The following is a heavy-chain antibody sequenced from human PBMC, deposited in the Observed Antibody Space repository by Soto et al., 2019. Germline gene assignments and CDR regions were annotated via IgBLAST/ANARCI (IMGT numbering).Heavy chain of an antibody. CDR3: ASQSRTRILSSHDFDY. CDR2: IYYSGST. D-gene: IGHD2-15*01. V-gene: IGHV4-39*01. J-gene: IGHJ4*02. CDR1: GGSISSSSYY. Sequence: QLQLQESGPGLVKPSETLSLTCTVSGGSISSSSYYWGWIRQPPGKGLGWIGSIYYSGSTYYNPSLKSRVTISVDTAKNQFSLKLSSVTAADTAVYYCASQSRTRILSSHDFDYWGQGTLVTVSS.